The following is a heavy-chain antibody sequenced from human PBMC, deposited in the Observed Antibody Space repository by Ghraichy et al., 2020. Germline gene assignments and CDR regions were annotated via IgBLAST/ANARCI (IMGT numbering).Heavy chain of an antibody. CDR3: AREKDSYGPFDY. CDR1: GFTVTSNY. CDR2: IYSGGST. D-gene: IGHD5-18*01. J-gene: IGHJ4*02. V-gene: IGHV3-66*01. Sequence: GESLNISCAASGFTVTSNYMNWVRQAPGKGLEWVSVIYSGGSTYYADSVKGRFTISRDNSKNTVFLQMNSLRAEDTAVYYCAREKDSYGPFDYWGQGTLVTVSS.